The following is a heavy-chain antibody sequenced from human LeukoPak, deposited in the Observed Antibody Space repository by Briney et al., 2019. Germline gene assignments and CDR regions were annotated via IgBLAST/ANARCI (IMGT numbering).Heavy chain of an antibody. D-gene: IGHD3-10*01. J-gene: IGHJ4*02. CDR1: GSSISSGDYY. CDR3: ARDSHYGSGMYHDY. V-gene: IGHV4-30-4*01. CDR2: IYYSGST. Sequence: PSQTLSLTCTVSGSSISSGDYYWSWIRQPPGKGLEWNGYIYYSGSTYYNPSLKSRVTISVDTSKNQFSLKLSSVTAADTAVYYCARDSHYGSGMYHDYWGQGTLVTVSS.